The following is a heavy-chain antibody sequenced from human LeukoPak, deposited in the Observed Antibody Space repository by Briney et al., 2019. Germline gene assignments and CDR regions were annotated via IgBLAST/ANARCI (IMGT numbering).Heavy chain of an antibody. J-gene: IGHJ4*02. D-gene: IGHD6-19*01. CDR2: IYYSGST. CDR1: RGSIGTYY. V-gene: IGHV4-59*13. Sequence: SEILSLTCTVSRGSIGTYYWSWIRQPPGKRPEWMGYIYYSGSTDYNPSLKSRITMSVDTSKNHFSLNLRSVTAADTAVYYCATLVIHSSSRWHLDNWGQGTLVTVSS. CDR3: ATLVIHSSSRWHLDN.